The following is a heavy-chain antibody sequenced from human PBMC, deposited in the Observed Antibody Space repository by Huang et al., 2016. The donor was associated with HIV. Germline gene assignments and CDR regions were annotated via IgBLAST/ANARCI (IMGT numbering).Heavy chain of an antibody. V-gene: IGHV1-46*04. Sequence: EQLMQSGAEVMKPGASVKISCKASGQTFTHYYVHWVRQAPGQGVEWVGIIRPRGDGTSPEQKLRGRRTMTRDAATNTADMELSSLTSADTAIYYCARDVRYLHSHYYGMDVWGQGTTVIVSS. J-gene: IGHJ6*02. CDR1: GQTFTHYY. D-gene: IGHD5-18*01. CDR3: ARDVRYLHSHYYGMDV. CDR2: IRPRGDGT.